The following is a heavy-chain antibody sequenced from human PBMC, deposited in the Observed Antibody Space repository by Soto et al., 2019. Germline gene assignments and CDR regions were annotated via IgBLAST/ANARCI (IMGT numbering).Heavy chain of an antibody. V-gene: IGHV1-69*01. CDR1: GGTFSSYA. CDR2: IIPIFGTA. CDR3: ARGEDVLTGFF. J-gene: IGHJ4*02. D-gene: IGHD3-9*01. Sequence: QVQLVQSGAEVKKPGSSVKVSCKASGGTFSSYAISWVRQAPGQGLEWMGGIIPIFGTANYAQKFQGRLTITADESTRNVYMELSSVRSEDTAVYYSARGEDVLTGFFWGQGTQVTVSS.